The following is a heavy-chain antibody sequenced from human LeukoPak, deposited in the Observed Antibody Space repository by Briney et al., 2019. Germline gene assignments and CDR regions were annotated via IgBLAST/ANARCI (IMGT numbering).Heavy chain of an antibody. CDR3: ARGYSGFVERDY. CDR1: GYTFTGYY. J-gene: IGHJ4*02. V-gene: IGHV1-2*02. D-gene: IGHD6-19*01. CDR2: INPNSGGT. Sequence: ASVKVSCKASGYTFTGYYMHWVRQAPGQGLEWMGRINPNSGGTNYAQKFQGRVTMTRDTSISTAYMELSRLRSDDTAVYYCARGYSGFVERDYWGQGTLVTVSP.